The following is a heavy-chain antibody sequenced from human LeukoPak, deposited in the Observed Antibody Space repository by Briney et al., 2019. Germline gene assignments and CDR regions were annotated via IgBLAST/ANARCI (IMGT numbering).Heavy chain of an antibody. D-gene: IGHD2-2*01. Sequence: PGVSLILSCAASGFTFSSYSMNWVRQAPGKGLEWVSSISSSSSYIYYADSVKGRFTISRDNAKNSLYLQMNSLRAEDTAVYYCARESQGYCSSTSCYALGAFDSWGQGTMVTVSS. CDR3: ARESQGYCSSTSCYALGAFDS. CDR2: ISSSSSYI. V-gene: IGHV3-21*01. CDR1: GFTFSSYS. J-gene: IGHJ3*02.